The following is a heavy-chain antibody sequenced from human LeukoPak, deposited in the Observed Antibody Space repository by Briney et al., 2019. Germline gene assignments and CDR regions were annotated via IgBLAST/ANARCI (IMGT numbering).Heavy chain of an antibody. V-gene: IGHV3-20*04. CDR1: GFTFSSYW. J-gene: IGHJ6*03. CDR3: ARERGYYDSSGYSYYYYYMDV. D-gene: IGHD3-22*01. CDR2: INWNGGST. Sequence: PGGSLRLSCAASGFTFSSYWMSWVRQAPGKGLEWVSGINWNGGSTGYADSVKGRFTISRDNAKNSLYLQMNSLRAEDTALYCCARERGYYDSSGYSYYYYYMDVWGKGTTVTVSS.